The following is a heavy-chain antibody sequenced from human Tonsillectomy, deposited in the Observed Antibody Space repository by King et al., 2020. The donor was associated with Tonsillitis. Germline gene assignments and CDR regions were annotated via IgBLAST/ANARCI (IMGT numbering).Heavy chain of an antibody. CDR3: AREYGSGTLDY. CDR2: MWNDGSNK. Sequence: QVQLVESGGGVVQPGRSLRLSCAASGFTFSNYGMHWVRQAPGKGLEWVAVMWNDGSNKYYADSVKGRFSISRDNSKNTLFLQMNSLRVEDTAVYYCAREYGSGTLDYWGQGTLVTVSS. J-gene: IGHJ4*02. V-gene: IGHV3-33*01. D-gene: IGHD3-10*01. CDR1: GFTFSNYG.